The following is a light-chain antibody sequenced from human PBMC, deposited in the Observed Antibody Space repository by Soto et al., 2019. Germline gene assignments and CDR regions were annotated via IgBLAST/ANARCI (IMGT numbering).Light chain of an antibody. CDR2: GAS. CDR1: QSVSSSY. Sequence: EIVLTQSPGTLSLSPGERATLSCRASQSVSSSYLAWYQQKPGQAPRLLIYGASSRATGIPDRFSGRGSGTDFTLTISRLEPEDFAVYFCHHYGTSPQTFGQGTKVEVK. CDR3: HHYGTSPQT. J-gene: IGKJ1*01. V-gene: IGKV3-20*01.